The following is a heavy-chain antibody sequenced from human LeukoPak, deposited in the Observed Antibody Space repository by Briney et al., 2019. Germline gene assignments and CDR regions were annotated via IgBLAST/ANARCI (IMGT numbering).Heavy chain of an antibody. CDR2: IIPILGIA. V-gene: IGHV1-69*04. Sequence: SVKVSCKASGYTFTSYAISWVRQAPGQGLEWMGRIIPILGIANYAQKFQGRVTITADKSTSTAYMELSSLRSEDTAVYYCAGEDCSGGSCYPTGGVFDYWGQGTLVTVSS. D-gene: IGHD2-15*01. CDR1: GYTFTSYA. J-gene: IGHJ4*02. CDR3: AGEDCSGGSCYPTGGVFDY.